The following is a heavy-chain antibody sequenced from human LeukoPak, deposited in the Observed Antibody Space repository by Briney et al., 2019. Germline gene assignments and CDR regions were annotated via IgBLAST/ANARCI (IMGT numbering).Heavy chain of an antibody. CDR3: ARDPSPIWDTIFGVVIPPYYYMDV. Sequence: ASVKVSCKASGYTFTGYYMHWVRQAPGRGLEWMGWINPNSGGTNYAQKFLGRVTMTRDTSISTAYMELSRLRSDDTAVYYCARDPSPIWDTIFGVVIPPYYYMDVWGKGTTVTVSS. V-gene: IGHV1-2*02. J-gene: IGHJ6*03. D-gene: IGHD3-3*01. CDR2: INPNSGGT. CDR1: GYTFTGYY.